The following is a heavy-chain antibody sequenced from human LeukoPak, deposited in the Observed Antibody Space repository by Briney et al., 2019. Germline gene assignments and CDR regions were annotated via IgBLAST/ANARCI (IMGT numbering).Heavy chain of an antibody. CDR2: MNPNSGNT. V-gene: IGHV1-8*01. Sequence: ASVKVSCKASGYTFTSYDINWVRRATGQGLEWMGWMNPNSGNTGYAQKFQGRVTMTRNTSISTAYMELSSLRSEDTAVYYCARGISSWYWYYYGMDVWGQGTTVTVSS. CDR1: GYTFTSYD. CDR3: ARGISSWYWYYYGMDV. D-gene: IGHD6-13*01. J-gene: IGHJ6*02.